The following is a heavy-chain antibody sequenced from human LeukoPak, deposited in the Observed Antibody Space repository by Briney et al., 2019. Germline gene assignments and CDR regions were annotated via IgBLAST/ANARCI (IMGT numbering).Heavy chain of an antibody. CDR1: GGSISNYF. CDR2: IYYSGST. Sequence: SETLSLTCTVSGGSISNYFWSWIRQPAGKGLEWIGYIYYSGSTNYNPSLKSRVTISVDTSKNQFSLKLSSVTAADTAVYYCARQGETSSGWSLFDYWGQGTLVTVSS. J-gene: IGHJ4*02. V-gene: IGHV4-59*08. D-gene: IGHD6-19*01. CDR3: ARQGETSSGWSLFDY.